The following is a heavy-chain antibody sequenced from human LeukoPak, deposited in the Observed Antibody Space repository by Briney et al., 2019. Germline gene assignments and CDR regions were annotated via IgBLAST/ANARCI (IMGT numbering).Heavy chain of an antibody. CDR2: ISDSGGST. Sequence: GGSLRLSCAASGFTFSSYAMSWVRQTPGKGLEWVSGISDSGGSTYYADSVKGRFTISRDNSKNTLYLHMNSLRTEDTAVYFCARAPGVTYYFDYWGQGTLVTVSS. CDR1: GFTFSSYA. V-gene: IGHV3-23*01. CDR3: ARAPGVTYYFDY. D-gene: IGHD3-3*01. J-gene: IGHJ4*02.